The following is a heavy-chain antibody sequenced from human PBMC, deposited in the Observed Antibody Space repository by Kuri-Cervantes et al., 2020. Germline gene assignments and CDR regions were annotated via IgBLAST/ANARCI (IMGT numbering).Heavy chain of an antibody. J-gene: IGHJ5*02. D-gene: IGHD3-22*01. CDR2: ISYDGSQK. CDR3: AGATSGYYGWFAP. Sequence: GGSLRLSCAASGFTFRNYGMHWVRQAPGKGLEWVAIISYDGSQKYYADSAKGRFTISKDNSKNTLYLQMNGLRTEDTATYYCAGATSGYYGWFAPWGQGTLVTVSS. CDR1: GFTFRNYG. V-gene: IGHV3-30*03.